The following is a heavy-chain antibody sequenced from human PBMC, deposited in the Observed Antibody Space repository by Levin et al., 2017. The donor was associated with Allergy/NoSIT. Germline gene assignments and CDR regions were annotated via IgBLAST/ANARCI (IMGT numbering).Heavy chain of an antibody. V-gene: IGHV3-11*05. CDR2: ISSSSSYT. D-gene: IGHD4-17*01. Sequence: GGSLRLSCAASGFTFSDSYMSWIRQAPGKGLGWVSYISSSSSYTNYADSVKGRFTISRDNAKNSLYLQMNSLRAEDTAVYYCARDRYGDDEFAYWGQGTLVTVSS. CDR1: GFTFSDSY. J-gene: IGHJ4*02. CDR3: ARDRYGDDEFAY.